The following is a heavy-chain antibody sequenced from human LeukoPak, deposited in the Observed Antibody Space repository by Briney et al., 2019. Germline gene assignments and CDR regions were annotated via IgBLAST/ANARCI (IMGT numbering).Heavy chain of an antibody. Sequence: ASVKVSCKASGYTFTSYDINWVRQAPGQGLEWMGWMYPNSGNTGYAQKFQGRVTITRNTSISTAYMELSSLRSEDTAVYYCASAHYDFWSGYYTRGSAFDIWGQGTMVTVSS. CDR3: ASAHYDFWSGYYTRGSAFDI. CDR2: MYPNSGNT. J-gene: IGHJ3*02. V-gene: IGHV1-8*03. D-gene: IGHD3-3*01. CDR1: GYTFTSYD.